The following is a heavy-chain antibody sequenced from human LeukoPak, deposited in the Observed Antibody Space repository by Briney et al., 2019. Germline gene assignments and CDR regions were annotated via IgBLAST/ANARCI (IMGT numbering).Heavy chain of an antibody. CDR3: ATISLWELLPCSFDI. Sequence: GGSLRLSCAACGFTFSNYDIHWVRQSTGKGLEWVSALGTAGDTYYPGSVKGQFTISREIAKETLYLHMNSVRDEDTAVYYCATISLWELLPCSFDIWGQGTMVTVSP. V-gene: IGHV3-13*03. D-gene: IGHD1-26*01. CDR2: LGTAGDT. CDR1: GFTFSNYD. J-gene: IGHJ3*02.